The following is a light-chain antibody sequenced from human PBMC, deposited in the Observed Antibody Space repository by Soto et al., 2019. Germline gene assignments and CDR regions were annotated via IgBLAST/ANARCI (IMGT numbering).Light chain of an antibody. CDR3: QQYNHWPPIT. CDR2: SAS. V-gene: IGKV3-15*01. Sequence: EIVMTQSPATLSVSPGERATLSCRASRSVKTNLAWYQQNPGQAPRLLIYSASTRATNVSARFSGSGSGTEFTLTISSLQSEDFALYYCQQYNHWPPITFGPGTRLEIK. J-gene: IGKJ5*01. CDR1: RSVKTN.